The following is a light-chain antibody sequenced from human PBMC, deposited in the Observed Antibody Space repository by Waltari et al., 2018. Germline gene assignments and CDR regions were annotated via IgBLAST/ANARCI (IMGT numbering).Light chain of an antibody. CDR1: SANIGTET. V-gene: IGLV1-44*01. CDR2: SNN. Sequence: QSVLTQPPSASGTPGQRVTISCSGSSANIGTETVTGYQQLPGTAPTLLIYSNNQRPSGVPDRFSGSKSGTSASLAISGLQPEDEADYYCASWDNSLNVVVFGGGTKLTVL. CDR3: ASWDNSLNVVV. J-gene: IGLJ2*01.